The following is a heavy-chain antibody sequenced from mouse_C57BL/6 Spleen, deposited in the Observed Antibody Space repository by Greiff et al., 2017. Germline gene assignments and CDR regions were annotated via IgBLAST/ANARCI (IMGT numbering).Heavy chain of an antibody. D-gene: IGHD1-1*01. CDR3: ARWFTTVVATQYYFDY. CDR2: IYPGSGNT. J-gene: IGHJ2*01. CDR1: GYTFTDYY. V-gene: IGHV1-84*01. Sequence: QVHVKQSGPELVKPGASVKISCKASGYTFTDYYINWVKQRPGQGLEWIGWIYPGSGNTKYNEKFKGKATLTVDTSSSTAYMQLSSLTSEDSAVYFCARWFTTVVATQYYFDYWGQGTTLTVSS.